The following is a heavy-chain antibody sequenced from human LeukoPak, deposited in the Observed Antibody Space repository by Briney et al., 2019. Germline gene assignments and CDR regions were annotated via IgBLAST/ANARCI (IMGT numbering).Heavy chain of an antibody. V-gene: IGHV3-30*02. CDR1: GFTFSSYG. J-gene: IGHJ4*02. CDR2: IRYDGSNK. Sequence: PGGSLRLSCAASGFTFSSYGMHWVRQAPGKGLEWVAFIRYDGSNKYYADSVKGRFTISRDNAKNSLYLQMNSLRAEDTAVYYCARGIVAAKGADYWGQGTLVTVSS. CDR3: ARGIVAAKGADY. D-gene: IGHD1-26*01.